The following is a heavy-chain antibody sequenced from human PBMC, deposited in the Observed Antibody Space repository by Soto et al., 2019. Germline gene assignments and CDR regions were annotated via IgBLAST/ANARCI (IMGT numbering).Heavy chain of an antibody. CDR3: ARDGIAVAGTGTRYSWFDP. CDR1: GYSINSHG. D-gene: IGHD6-19*01. V-gene: IGHV1-3*01. Sequence: ASVKVSCKASGYSINSHGITWVRQAPGQRLEWMGWINAGNGNTKYSQKFQGRVTITRDTSASTAYMELSSLRSEDTAVYYCARDGIAVAGTGTRYSWFDPWGQGTLVTVSS. CDR2: INAGNGNT. J-gene: IGHJ5*02.